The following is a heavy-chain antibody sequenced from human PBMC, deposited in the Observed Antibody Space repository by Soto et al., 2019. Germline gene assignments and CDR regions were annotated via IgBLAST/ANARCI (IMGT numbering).Heavy chain of an antibody. V-gene: IGHV3-23*01. D-gene: IGHD3-9*01. J-gene: IGHJ5*02. Sequence: WGSLRLSCAASGFTFSSYAMSWVRQAPGKGLEWVSAISGSGGSTYYADSVKGRFTISRDNSKNTLYLQMNSLRAEDTAVYYCAKVSDYDILTGFTSNWFDPWGQGTLVTVS. CDR2: ISGSGGST. CDR1: GFTFSSYA. CDR3: AKVSDYDILTGFTSNWFDP.